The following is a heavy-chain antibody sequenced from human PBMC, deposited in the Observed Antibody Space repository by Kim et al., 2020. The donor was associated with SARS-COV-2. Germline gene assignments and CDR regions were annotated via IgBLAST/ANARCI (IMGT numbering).Heavy chain of an antibody. CDR2: ISAYNGDT. CDR3: AWDPSNTSGRYWRWDY. J-gene: IGHJ4*02. D-gene: IGHD2-8*02. Sequence: ASVKVSCKASGYTFNIHGISWVRQAPGQGLAWVGWISAYNGDTNYAQKFQGRVTMTPDTSTSTAYMELRSLRSDDTAVYYCAWDPSNTSGRYWRWDYWGQGTLVTVSS. V-gene: IGHV1-18*01. CDR1: GYTFNIHG.